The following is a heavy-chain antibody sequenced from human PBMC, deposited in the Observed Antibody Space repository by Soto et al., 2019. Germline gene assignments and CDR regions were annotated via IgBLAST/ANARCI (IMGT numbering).Heavy chain of an antibody. Sequence: GASVKVSCKASGGTFSSYAISWVRQARGQELEWMGGIIPIFGTANYAQKFQGRVTITADESTSTAYMELSSLRSEDTAVYYCAREDRRLFMITFGGVIPKGAPEMLDYWGQGTLVTVYS. CDR1: GGTFSSYA. CDR2: IIPIFGTA. CDR3: AREDRRLFMITFGGVIPKGAPEMLDY. D-gene: IGHD3-16*02. J-gene: IGHJ4*02. V-gene: IGHV1-69*13.